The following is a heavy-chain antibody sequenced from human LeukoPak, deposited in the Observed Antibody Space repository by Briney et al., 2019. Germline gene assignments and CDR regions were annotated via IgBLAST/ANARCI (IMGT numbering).Heavy chain of an antibody. CDR3: AKVLKWTCFDY. CDR1: GYTFSTYG. Sequence: HGRTLRLSHAGSGYTFSTYGMRWAAQAPAKGLECVSAISVTAGSTYYADSVKGRFTISRDNSKNTLYLQLDSLKAEDTAVYYCAKVLKWTCFDYWGQGTLVTVSS. V-gene: IGHV3-23*01. D-gene: IGHD2-15*01. J-gene: IGHJ4*02. CDR2: ISVTAGST.